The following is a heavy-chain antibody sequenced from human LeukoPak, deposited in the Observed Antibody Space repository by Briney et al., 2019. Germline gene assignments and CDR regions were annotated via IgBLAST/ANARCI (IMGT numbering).Heavy chain of an antibody. CDR2: INPNSGGT. Sequence: ASVKVSCKASGGTFSSYAISWVRQAPGQGLEWMGWINPNSGGTNYAQKFQGRVTMTRDTSISTAYMELSRLRSDDTAVYYCASLHSSGWFFDYWGQGTLVTVSS. CDR3: ASLHSSGWFFDY. D-gene: IGHD6-19*01. J-gene: IGHJ4*02. CDR1: GGTFSSYA. V-gene: IGHV1-2*02.